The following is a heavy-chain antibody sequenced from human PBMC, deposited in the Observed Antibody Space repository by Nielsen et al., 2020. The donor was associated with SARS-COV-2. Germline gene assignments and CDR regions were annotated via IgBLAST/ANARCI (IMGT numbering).Heavy chain of an antibody. D-gene: IGHD5-24*01. CDR2: FDLEDGGT. CDR3: ARAMARWIFDL. J-gene: IGHJ4*02. CDR1: GYRLTELP. Sequence: ASVKVSCKVSGYRLTELPMHWVRQAPGKGLEWMGGFDLEDGGTTNAQKFQGRVTMTTDTSTDTAYMELRSLTSADTAVYYCARAMARWIFDLWGQGTPVTVSS. V-gene: IGHV1-24*01.